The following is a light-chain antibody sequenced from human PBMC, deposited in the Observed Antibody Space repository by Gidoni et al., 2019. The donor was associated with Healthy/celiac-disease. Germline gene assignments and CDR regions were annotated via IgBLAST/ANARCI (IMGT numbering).Light chain of an antibody. CDR2: GAS. Sequence: DIVMTQSPATLSVSPGERAPLSCSASQSVSSNLAWYQQKPGQAPRLLIYGASTRATGIPARFSGRGSGTEFTLTISSLQSEDFAVYYCQQYNNWPREYTFGQGTKLEIK. V-gene: IGKV3-15*01. J-gene: IGKJ2*01. CDR3: QQYNNWPREYT. CDR1: QSVSSN.